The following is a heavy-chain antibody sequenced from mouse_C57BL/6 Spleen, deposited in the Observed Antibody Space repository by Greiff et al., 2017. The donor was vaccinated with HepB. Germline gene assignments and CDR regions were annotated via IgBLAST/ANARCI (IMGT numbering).Heavy chain of an antibody. CDR2: IDPSDSET. CDR3: AREEDGYYYAMDY. CDR1: GYTFTSYW. V-gene: IGHV1-52*01. Sequence: VQLQQPGAELVRPGSSVKLSCKASGYTFTSYWMHWVKQRPIQGLEWIGNIDPSDSETHYNQKFKDKATLTVDKSSSTAYMQLSSLTSEDAAVYYCAREEDGYYYAMDYWGQGTSVTVSS. D-gene: IGHD2-3*01. J-gene: IGHJ4*01.